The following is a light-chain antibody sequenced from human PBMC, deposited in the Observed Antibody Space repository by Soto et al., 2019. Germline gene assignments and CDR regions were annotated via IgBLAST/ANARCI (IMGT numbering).Light chain of an antibody. J-gene: IGLJ1*01. CDR2: EVS. CDR1: SSDVGGYNY. V-gene: IGLV2-8*01. CDR3: SSYAGSNNLV. Sequence: QSVLTQPPSASGSPGQSVTISCTGTSSDVGGYNYVSWYQQHPGKAPKPMIYEVSKRPSGVPDRFSGSKSGNTASLTVSGLQAEDEADYYCSSYAGSNNLVFGTGTKVTVL.